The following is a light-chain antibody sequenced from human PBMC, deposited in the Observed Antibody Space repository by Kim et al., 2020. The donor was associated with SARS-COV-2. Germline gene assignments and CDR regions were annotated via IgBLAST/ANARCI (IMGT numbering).Light chain of an antibody. CDR3: QAWDSSTDVV. CDR1: KLGDKY. V-gene: IGLV3-1*01. Sequence: SYELTQPPSVSVSPGQTASITCSGVKLGDKYACWYQQKPGQSPVLVIYQDSKRPSGIPERFSGSNSGNTATLTISGTQAMDEADYYCQAWDSSTDVVFGG. CDR2: QDS. J-gene: IGLJ2*01.